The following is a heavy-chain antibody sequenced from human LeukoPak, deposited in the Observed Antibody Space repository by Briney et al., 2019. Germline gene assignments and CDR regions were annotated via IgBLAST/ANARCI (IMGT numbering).Heavy chain of an antibody. J-gene: IGHJ3*02. CDR1: GYRFTSYW. CDR2: IYPGDSDT. CDR3: ARGVWATTTGPNDAFDI. Sequence: GASLKISCKGSGYRFTSYWIGWVRQMPGKGLEWMGIIYPGDSDTRYSPSFQGQVTISADKSISTAYLQWSSLKASDTAMYYCARGVWATTTGPNDAFDIWGQGTMVTVSS. V-gene: IGHV5-51*01. D-gene: IGHD4-17*01.